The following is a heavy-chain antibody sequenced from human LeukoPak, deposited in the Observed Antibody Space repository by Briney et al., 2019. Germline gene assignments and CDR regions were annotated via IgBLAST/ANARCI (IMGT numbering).Heavy chain of an antibody. CDR3: ARDNGGTAMAYYYYYYMDV. D-gene: IGHD5-18*01. Sequence: ASVKVSCKASGYTFTGYYIHWVRQAPGQGLEWMGWINPDSGGTNYAQKFQGRVTMTRDTSIRTAYMELSRLRSDDTAVYYCARDNGGTAMAYYYYYYMDVWGKGTTVTISS. CDR2: INPDSGGT. J-gene: IGHJ6*03. CDR1: GYTFTGYY. V-gene: IGHV1-2*02.